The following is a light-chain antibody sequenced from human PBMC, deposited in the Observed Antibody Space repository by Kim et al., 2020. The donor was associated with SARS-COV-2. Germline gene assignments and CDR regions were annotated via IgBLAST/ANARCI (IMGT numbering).Light chain of an antibody. CDR1: SLRKSY. CDR3: CSRDSSAKEYV. V-gene: IGLV3-19*01. CDR2: DEN. J-gene: IGLJ1*01. Sequence: SSELTQDPTVSVALGQTVRITCQGDSLRKSYASWYQQKPGQAPILVMSDENNRPSGIPDRFSGSSSGSTASLTITGAQAEAEADYYCCSRDSSAKEYVFG.